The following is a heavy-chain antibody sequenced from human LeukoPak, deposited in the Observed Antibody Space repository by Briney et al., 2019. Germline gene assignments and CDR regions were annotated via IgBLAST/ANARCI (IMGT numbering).Heavy chain of an antibody. CDR3: ASPMTLVLRGLAGIDAFNI. D-gene: IGHD3-22*01. Sequence: SETLSLTCTVSGGSISSYYWSWIRQPPGKGLEWIGYIYYSGSTNYNPSLTSRVTISVDTSKNQFSLNLSSATAADTAVYYCASPMTLVLRGLAGIDAFNIWGQGTMVTVSS. CDR1: GGSISSYY. CDR2: IYYSGST. J-gene: IGHJ3*02. V-gene: IGHV4-59*12.